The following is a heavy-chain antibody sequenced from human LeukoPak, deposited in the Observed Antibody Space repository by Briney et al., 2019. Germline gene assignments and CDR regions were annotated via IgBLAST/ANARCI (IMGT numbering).Heavy chain of an antibody. CDR3: AKSLSTLRTYDAFDV. CDR2: ISSNGGST. Sequence: GGSLRLSCSVSGFTFSIYAMHWVRQAPGKGLEYVSAISSNGGSTYYADSVKGRLTISRDNSKNTLYLQMNSLRAEDTAAYYCAKSLSTLRTYDAFDVWGRGTLVTVSS. J-gene: IGHJ3*01. CDR1: GFTFSIYA. D-gene: IGHD1-14*01. V-gene: IGHV3-64*04.